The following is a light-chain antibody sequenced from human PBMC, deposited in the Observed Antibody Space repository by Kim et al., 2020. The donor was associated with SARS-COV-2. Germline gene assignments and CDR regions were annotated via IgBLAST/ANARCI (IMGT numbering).Light chain of an antibody. CDR3: PAWDSSTAV. CDR2: QDS. CDR1: KLGDKY. J-gene: IGLJ2*01. Sequence: SYELTQPPSVSVSPGQTASITCSGDKLGDKYACWYQQKPGQSPVLVIYQDSKRPSGIPERFSGSNSGNTATLTISGTPAMDEADYYCPAWDSSTAVFGGG. V-gene: IGLV3-1*01.